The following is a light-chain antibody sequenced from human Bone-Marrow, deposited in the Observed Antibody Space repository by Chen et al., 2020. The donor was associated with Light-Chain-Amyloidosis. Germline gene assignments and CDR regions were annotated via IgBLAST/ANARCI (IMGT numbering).Light chain of an antibody. Sequence: EIVMTQSPATLSVSPGERATLSCRASQSVSSNLAWYQQKPGQAPRLLIFGASTRATGIPARFSGGGSGTAFTLTISSLRSEDLAVYDCQQDNNWPPYTFGPGTKLEIK. CDR3: QQDNNWPPYT. CDR1: QSVSSN. J-gene: IGKJ2*01. CDR2: GAS. V-gene: IGKV3-15*01.